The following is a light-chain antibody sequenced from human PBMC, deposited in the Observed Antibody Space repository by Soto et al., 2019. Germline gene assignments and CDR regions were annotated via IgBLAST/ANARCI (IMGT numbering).Light chain of an antibody. J-gene: IGLJ1*01. Sequence: QSALTQPASVSGSPGQSITISCTGTSSDVGGYNYVSWYQHHPGKAPKLMIYEVSNRPSGVSNRFSGSKSGNTASLTISGLQAEDEAEYYCSSYTSSRPLVFGTGTKVTVL. CDR2: EVS. CDR1: SSDVGGYNY. V-gene: IGLV2-14*01. CDR3: SSYTSSRPLV.